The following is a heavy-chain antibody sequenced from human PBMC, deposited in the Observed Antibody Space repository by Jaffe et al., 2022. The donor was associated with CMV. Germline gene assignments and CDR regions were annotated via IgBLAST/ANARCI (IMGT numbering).Heavy chain of an antibody. CDR2: ISSSGSTI. CDR1: GFTFSDYY. V-gene: IGHV3-11*01. D-gene: IGHD3-10*01. Sequence: QVQLVESGGGLVKPGGSLRLSCAASGFTFSDYYMSWIRQAPGKGLEWVSYISSSGSTIYYADSVKGRFTISRDNAKNSLYLQMNSLRAEDTAVYYCARDYRQAPYGSGSYVPRRYYGMDVWGQGTTVTVSS. CDR3: ARDYRQAPYGSGSYVPRRYYGMDV. J-gene: IGHJ6*02.